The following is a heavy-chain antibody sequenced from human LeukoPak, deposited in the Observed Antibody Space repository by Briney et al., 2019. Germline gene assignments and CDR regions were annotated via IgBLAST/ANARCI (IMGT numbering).Heavy chain of an antibody. D-gene: IGHD3-3*01. V-gene: IGHV1-18*01. J-gene: IGHJ4*02. CDR2: ISGYNSNT. CDR3: ARDPTEDFWSGYYAYFDY. Sequence: ASVKVSCKASGYTFTTYGITWVRQAPGQGLEWMGWISGYNSNTNYAQKFQGRVTMTTDTSTSTAYMELRSLTSDDTAMYYCARDPTEDFWSGYYAYFDYWGQGTLVTVSS. CDR1: GYTFTTYG.